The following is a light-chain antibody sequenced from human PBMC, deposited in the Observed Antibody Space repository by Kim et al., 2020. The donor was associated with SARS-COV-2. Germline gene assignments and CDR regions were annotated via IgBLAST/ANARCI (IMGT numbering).Light chain of an antibody. J-gene: IGLJ3*02. V-gene: IGLV1-51*01. CDR3: GTWDNSRGGV. CDR2: ANE. CDR1: SSNIEKVS. Sequence: PGQKVTISCSASSSNIEKVSVSCGQHLPGTAPKLLIYANERRPSGIPDRFSGSKSGTSATLVITGLQTGDEADYYCGTWDNSRGGVFGGGTKLTVL.